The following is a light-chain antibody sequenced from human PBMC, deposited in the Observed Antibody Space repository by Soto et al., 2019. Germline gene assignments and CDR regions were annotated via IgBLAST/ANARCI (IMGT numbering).Light chain of an antibody. CDR1: QSVGSDY. CDR2: GAS. Sequence: EIVLTQSPGTLSLSPGERATLSCRSSQSVGSDYLAWYQQKPGQAPRILIFGASGRATGIPDRFSGSGSGTDFTLTISRLEPEDFALYYCQQYGSSPITFGQGTRLEI. CDR3: QQYGSSPIT. V-gene: IGKV3-20*01. J-gene: IGKJ5*01.